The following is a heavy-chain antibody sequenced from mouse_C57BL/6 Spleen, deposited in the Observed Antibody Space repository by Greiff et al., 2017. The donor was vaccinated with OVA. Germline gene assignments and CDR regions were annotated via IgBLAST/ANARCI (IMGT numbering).Heavy chain of an antibody. V-gene: IGHV1-52*01. CDR3: ARHGSSYFDD. Sequence: QVQLKQPGAELVRPGSSVKLSCKASGYTFTSYWMHWVKQRPIQGLEWIGNIDPSDSETHYNQKFKDKATLTVDKSSSTAYMQLSSLTSEDSAVYYCARHGSSYFDDWGQGTTLTVSS. CDR1: GYTFTSYW. D-gene: IGHD1-1*01. J-gene: IGHJ2*01. CDR2: IDPSDSET.